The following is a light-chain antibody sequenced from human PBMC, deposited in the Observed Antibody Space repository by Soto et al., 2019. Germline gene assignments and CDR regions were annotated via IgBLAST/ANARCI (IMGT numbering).Light chain of an antibody. CDR1: SSNIGAGYD. CDR3: LSYDSSLSGVV. CDR2: GNS. Sequence: QTVLTQPPSVSGAPGQRVTISCTGSSSNIGAGYDVHWYQQLPGTAPKLLIYGNSNRPSGVPDRFSGSKSGTSASLAITGLQAEEEAGYYCLSYDSSLSGVVFGGGTKLTVL. V-gene: IGLV1-40*01. J-gene: IGLJ2*01.